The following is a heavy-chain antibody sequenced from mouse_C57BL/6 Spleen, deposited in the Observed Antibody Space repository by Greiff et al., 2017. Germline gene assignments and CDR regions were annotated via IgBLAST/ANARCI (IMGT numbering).Heavy chain of an antibody. CDR3: ARIYDYDVGFAY. CDR2: ISSGSSTI. D-gene: IGHD2-4*01. J-gene: IGHJ3*01. Sequence: EVQGVESGGGLVKPGGSLKLSCAASGFTFSDYGMHWVRQAPEKGLEWVAYISSGSSTISYADTVKGRFTISRDNAKNTLFLQMTSLRSEDTAMYYCARIYDYDVGFAYWGQGTLVTVSA. CDR1: GFTFSDYG. V-gene: IGHV5-17*01.